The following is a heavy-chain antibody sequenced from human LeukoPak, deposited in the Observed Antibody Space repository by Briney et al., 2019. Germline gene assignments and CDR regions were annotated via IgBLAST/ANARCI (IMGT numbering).Heavy chain of an antibody. J-gene: IGHJ1*01. CDR3: ARESYYDSSGYQH. CDR2: ISSSSSTI. V-gene: IGHV3-48*04. D-gene: IGHD3-22*01. CDR1: GFTFSSYS. Sequence: PGGSLRLSCAASGFTFSSYSMNWVRQAPGKGLEWVSYISSSSSTIYYADSVKGRFTISRDNAKNSLYLQMNSLRAEDTAVYYCARESYYDSSGYQHWGQGTLVTVSS.